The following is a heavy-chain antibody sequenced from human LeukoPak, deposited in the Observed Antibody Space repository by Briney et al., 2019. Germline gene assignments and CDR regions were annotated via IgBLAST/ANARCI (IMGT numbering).Heavy chain of an antibody. CDR1: GYSISISYY. Sequence: SETLSLTCAVSGYSISISYYWGRIRQPPGKGLEWIASIFHSGTTYYNPSLKSRVTISVDTSKNQFSLKLSSVTAADTAVYYCARHPEYLPFDYWGQGTLVTVSS. CDR3: ARHPEYLPFDY. D-gene: IGHD6-6*01. V-gene: IGHV4-38-2*01. J-gene: IGHJ4*02. CDR2: IFHSGTT.